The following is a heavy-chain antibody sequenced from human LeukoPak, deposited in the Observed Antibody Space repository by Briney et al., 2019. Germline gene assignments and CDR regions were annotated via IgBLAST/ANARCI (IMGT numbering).Heavy chain of an antibody. CDR2: INHSGST. J-gene: IGHJ6*02. CDR1: VGSFSNYY. D-gene: IGHD3-10*01. Sequence: SETLSLTCAVYVGSFSNYYWSWIRQPPGKGLEWIGEINHSGSTHYNPSLKSRVTISVDTSKNQFSLKLSSVTAADTAVYYCARERITMVRGGDYYYYGMDVWGQGTTVTVSS. V-gene: IGHV4-34*01. CDR3: ARERITMVRGGDYYYYGMDV.